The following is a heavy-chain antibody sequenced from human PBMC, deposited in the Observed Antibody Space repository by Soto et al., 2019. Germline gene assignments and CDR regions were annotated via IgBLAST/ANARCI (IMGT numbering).Heavy chain of an antibody. V-gene: IGHV3-30*03. Sequence: TGGSLRLSCGAPGVTFKDYGMHWVRQAPGKGLEWVAVISYDGKQAYYADSVKGRFTISKDKSKRTLFLQMNSQRVDDTAVYYCARDGWGSNWYFDLWGRGTLVTVSS. CDR1: GVTFKDYG. CDR2: ISYDGKQA. J-gene: IGHJ2*01. D-gene: IGHD3-16*01. CDR3: ARDGWGSNWYFDL.